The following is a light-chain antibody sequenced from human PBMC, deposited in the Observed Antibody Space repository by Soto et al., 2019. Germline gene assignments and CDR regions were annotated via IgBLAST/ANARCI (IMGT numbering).Light chain of an antibody. Sequence: EIVLTQSPATLSLSPGERATLSCRASQSVSSYLAWYQQKPGQAPRLLIYDASNRATGIPARFSGSGSGTDLTLTISSLEPEDFAVYYCKTRSSWPLLWTFGGGTKVEIK. CDR3: KTRSSWPLLWT. J-gene: IGKJ4*01. CDR1: QSVSSY. V-gene: IGKV3-11*01. CDR2: DAS.